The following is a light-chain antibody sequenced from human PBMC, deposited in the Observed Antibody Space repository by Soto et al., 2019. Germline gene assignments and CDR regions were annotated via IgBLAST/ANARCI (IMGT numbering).Light chain of an antibody. CDR2: DAS. Sequence: TLSLSPGERATLSCRASQFVSSNSLAWYQQKRGQAPRLLIHDASSRATGIPDRFSGSGSGTDFTLTISRLEPEDFAVYYCQQYAGSPRTFGQGTKVDIK. CDR3: QQYAGSPRT. V-gene: IGKV3-20*01. J-gene: IGKJ1*01. CDR1: QFVSSNS.